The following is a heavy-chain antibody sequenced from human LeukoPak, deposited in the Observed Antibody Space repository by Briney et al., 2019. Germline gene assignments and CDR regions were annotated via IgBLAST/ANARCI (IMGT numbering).Heavy chain of an antibody. V-gene: IGHV1-3*03. J-gene: IGHJ3*02. D-gene: IGHD6-13*01. CDR1: GYTFTSYA. CDR2: INAGDGNT. Sequence: ASVKVSCKASGYTFTSYAMHWVRQAPGQRLEWMGWINAGDGNTKYSQELQGRVTITRDTSASTAYMELSSLRSEDMAVYYCARGRIAAAGQSDAFDIWGQGTMVTVSS. CDR3: ARGRIAAAGQSDAFDI.